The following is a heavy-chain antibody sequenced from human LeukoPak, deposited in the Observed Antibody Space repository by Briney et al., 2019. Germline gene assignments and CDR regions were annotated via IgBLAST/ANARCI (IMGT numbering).Heavy chain of an antibody. J-gene: IGHJ4*02. D-gene: IGHD6-13*01. CDR2: IYDSGNT. CDR3: ARQYGPGYSSTWYFDY. CDR1: GGSISSSAYS. V-gene: IGHV4-39*01. Sequence: SETLSLTCTVSGGSISSSAYSWGWIRQPPGKGLDWIGNIYDSGNTYYNPSLKSRVTISVDTSKNQFSLRLNSVTAADTAVYYCARQYGPGYSSTWYFDYWGQGTLVTVSS.